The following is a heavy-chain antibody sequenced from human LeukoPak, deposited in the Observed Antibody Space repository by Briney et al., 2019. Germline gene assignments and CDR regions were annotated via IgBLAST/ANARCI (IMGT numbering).Heavy chain of an antibody. Sequence: ASVKVSCKASGYTFSIYYIHWVRQAPGQGLEGMGIINPSGGSTNYAQKFQGRVTMTRDMSTSTVYMELSSLRSEDTAVYYCARANSGSYYSGYNWFDPWGQGTLVTVSS. J-gene: IGHJ5*02. D-gene: IGHD1-26*01. CDR2: INPSGGST. CDR1: GYTFSIYY. V-gene: IGHV1-46*01. CDR3: ARANSGSYYSGYNWFDP.